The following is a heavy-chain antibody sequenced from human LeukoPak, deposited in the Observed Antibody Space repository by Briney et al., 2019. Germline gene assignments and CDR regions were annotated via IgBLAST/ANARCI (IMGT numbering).Heavy chain of an antibody. V-gene: IGHV4-30-4*07. J-gene: IGHJ6*03. Sequence: SETLSLTCAVSGGSISSGGYSWSWIRRPPGKGLEWIGYIYYSGSTYYNPSLKSRVTISVDTSKNQFSLKLSSVTAADTAVYYCARSLRTRMGYYYMDVWGKGTTVTVSS. CDR2: IYYSGST. CDR1: GGSISSGGYS. CDR3: ARSLRTRMGYYYMDV. D-gene: IGHD2-8*01.